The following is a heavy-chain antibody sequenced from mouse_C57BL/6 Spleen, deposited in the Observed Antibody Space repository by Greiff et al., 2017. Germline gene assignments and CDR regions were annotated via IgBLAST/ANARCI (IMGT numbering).Heavy chain of an antibody. D-gene: IGHD1-1*01. V-gene: IGHV2-5*01. Sequence: QVQLQQPGPGLVQPSQSLSITCTVSGFSLTSYGVHWVRQSPGQGLEWLGVIWRGGSTDYNAAFMSRLSITKDNSKSQVFFKMNSLQADDTAIYYSAKNKASSYWYFDVWGTGTTVTVSS. J-gene: IGHJ1*03. CDR1: GFSLTSYG. CDR3: AKNKASSYWYFDV. CDR2: IWRGGST.